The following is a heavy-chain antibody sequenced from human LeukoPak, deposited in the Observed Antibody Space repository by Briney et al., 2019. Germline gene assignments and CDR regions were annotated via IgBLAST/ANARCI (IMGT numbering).Heavy chain of an antibody. CDR2: IYYSGST. Sequence: KPSETLSLTCTVSGGSISDYFWSWIRQPPGKGLEWIGYIYYSGSTYYNPSLKSRVTISVDTSKNQFSLKLSSVTAADTAVYYCATTNTKTLRNYFDYWGQGTLVTVSS. D-gene: IGHD1-26*01. V-gene: IGHV4-30-4*01. CDR1: GGSISDYF. CDR3: ATTNTKTLRNYFDY. J-gene: IGHJ4*02.